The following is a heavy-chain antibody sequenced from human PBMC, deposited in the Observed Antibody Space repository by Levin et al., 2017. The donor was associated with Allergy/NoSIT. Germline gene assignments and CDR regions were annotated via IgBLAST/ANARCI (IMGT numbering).Heavy chain of an antibody. J-gene: IGHJ4*02. CDR1: GYTFTGYY. Sequence: ASVKVSCKASGYTFTGYYMHWVRQAPGQGLEWMGWINPNSGGTNYAQKFQGRVTMTRDTSISTAYMELSRLRSDDTAVYYCARAQSGGDSGYDSVVKYWGQGTLVTVSS. CDR2: INPNSGGT. CDR3: ARAQSGGDSGYDSVVKY. V-gene: IGHV1-2*02. D-gene: IGHD5-12*01.